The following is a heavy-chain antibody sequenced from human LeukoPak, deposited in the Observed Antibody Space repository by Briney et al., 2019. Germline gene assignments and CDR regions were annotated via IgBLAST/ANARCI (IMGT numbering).Heavy chain of an antibody. Sequence: ASVKVSCTASGYTFTGYYMHWVRQAPGQGLEWMGWINPNSGGTNYAQKFQGRVTMTRDTSISTAYMELSRLRSDDTAVYYCARDPAGNWNYVAVYCYGMDVWGQGTTVTVSS. J-gene: IGHJ6*02. V-gene: IGHV1-2*02. CDR3: ARDPAGNWNYVAVYCYGMDV. CDR2: INPNSGGT. CDR1: GYTFTGYY. D-gene: IGHD1-7*01.